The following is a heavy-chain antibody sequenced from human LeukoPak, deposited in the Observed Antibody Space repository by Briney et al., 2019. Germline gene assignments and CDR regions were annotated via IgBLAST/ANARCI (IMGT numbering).Heavy chain of an antibody. Sequence: PSETLSLTCTVSGGSISSSSYYWGWIRQPPGKGLEWIGSIYYSGGTYYNPSLKSRVTISVDTSKNQFSLKLSSVTAADTAVYYCARPLRVRGVMNAFDIWGQGTMVTVSS. CDR3: ARPLRVRGVMNAFDI. D-gene: IGHD3-10*01. J-gene: IGHJ3*02. CDR1: GGSISSSSYY. V-gene: IGHV4-39*07. CDR2: IYYSGGT.